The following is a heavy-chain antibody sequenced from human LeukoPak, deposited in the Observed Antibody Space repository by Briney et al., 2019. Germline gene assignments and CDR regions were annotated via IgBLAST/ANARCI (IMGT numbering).Heavy chain of an antibody. CDR1: GYSISSGYY. Sequence: SETLSLTCTVSGYSISSGYYWGWIRQPPGKGLEWIGSLYHTGSTYYNPSLKSRVTISVDMSKNQFSLKLSSVTAADTAVYYCARELRWQQFSSGQNWFDPWGQGTLVTVSS. CDR3: ARELRWQQFSSGQNWFDP. CDR2: LYHTGST. J-gene: IGHJ5*02. D-gene: IGHD5-24*01. V-gene: IGHV4-38-2*02.